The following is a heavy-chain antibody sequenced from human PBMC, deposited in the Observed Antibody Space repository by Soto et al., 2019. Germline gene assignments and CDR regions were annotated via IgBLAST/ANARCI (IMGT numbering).Heavy chain of an antibody. CDR2: IRAYNGNT. Sequence: ASVKLYCKASGYTLPSYGISWMRQPPGQGLEWMGWIRAYNGNTNHAQKLQGRVTMTTDTSTSTAYMELRSLRCDDTAVYYCAIPVWASYRDAFHIRGKGTLVTVS. J-gene: IGHJ3*02. D-gene: IGHD3-16*02. CDR3: AIPVWASYRDAFHI. CDR1: GYTLPSYG. V-gene: IGHV1-18*01.